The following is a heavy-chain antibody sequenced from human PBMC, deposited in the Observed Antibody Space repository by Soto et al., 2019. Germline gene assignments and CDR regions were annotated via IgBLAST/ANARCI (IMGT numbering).Heavy chain of an antibody. CDR2: INPSGGTT. CDR1: AGCLISYA. Sequence: XSVKGACTGSAGCLISYAGIWVRQAPGQGLEWMGMINPSGGTTTYAQIFQGRGTMTRDTSTSTVYMELSSLRSEDTAIYFCERGRRDAYKGDWFEPWRQGTLVTVSS. CDR3: ERGRRDAYKGDWFEP. D-gene: IGHD1-1*01. V-gene: IGHV1-46*01. J-gene: IGHJ5*02.